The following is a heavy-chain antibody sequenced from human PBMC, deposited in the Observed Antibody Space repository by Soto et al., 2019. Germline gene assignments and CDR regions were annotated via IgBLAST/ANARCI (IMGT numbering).Heavy chain of an antibody. J-gene: IGHJ6*02. CDR1: GGSISSSSW. CDR3: ASVRGGYYYAMDV. D-gene: IGHD3-10*02. V-gene: IGHV4-4*02. CDR2: IYHSGST. Sequence: SGNLSLTSAVYGGSISSSSWWNWVRQPPGKGLEWIGEIYHSGSTNYNPSLKSRVTISVDKSKNQFSLKLSSVTAADTAVYYCASVRGGYYYAMDVWGQGTTVT.